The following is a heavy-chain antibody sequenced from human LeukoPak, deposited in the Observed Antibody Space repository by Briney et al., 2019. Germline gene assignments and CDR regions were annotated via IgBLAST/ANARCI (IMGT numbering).Heavy chain of an antibody. J-gene: IGHJ4*02. CDR3: ARRQVRSSTSCPPDY. Sequence: GEALKISSRGSGYSFTTYWIGCVRQMPGKGLEWMGIIYPGDSDTRYTPSFQGQVTMSADKSINTAYLQWSSLKASDTAMYYCARRQVRSSTSCPPDYWGQGTLVTVST. V-gene: IGHV5-51*01. CDR1: GYSFTTYW. D-gene: IGHD2-2*01. CDR2: IYPGDSDT.